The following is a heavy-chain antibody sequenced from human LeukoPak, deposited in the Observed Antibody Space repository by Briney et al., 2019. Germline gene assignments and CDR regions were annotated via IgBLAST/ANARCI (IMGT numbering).Heavy chain of an antibody. V-gene: IGHV4-61*08. CDR2: IYYSGST. D-gene: IGHD3-3*01. J-gene: IGHJ4*02. CDR1: GGSISSGGYY. Sequence: SETLSLTCTVSGGSISSGGYYWSWIRQPPGKGLEWIGYIYYSGSTNYNPSLKSRVTISVDTSKNQFSLKLSSVTATDTAVYYCARRIPSGYYAYYFDYWGQGTLVTVSS. CDR3: ARRIPSGYYAYYFDY.